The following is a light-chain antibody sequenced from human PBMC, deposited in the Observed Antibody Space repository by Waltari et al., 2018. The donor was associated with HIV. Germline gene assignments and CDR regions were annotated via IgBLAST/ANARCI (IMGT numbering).Light chain of an antibody. CDR2: RNH. V-gene: IGLV1-47*01. CDR3: ASWDDSLSGWV. CDR1: DSSLGINY. J-gene: IGLJ3*02. Sequence: QSVLIQAPSASGTPGQRVTLPCSGSDSSLGINYVYWYQQSPGMAPKLLIYRNHHRPSGVPDRFSGSKSGTSASLAISGLQSDDEADYYCASWDDSLSGWVFGGGTRLTVL.